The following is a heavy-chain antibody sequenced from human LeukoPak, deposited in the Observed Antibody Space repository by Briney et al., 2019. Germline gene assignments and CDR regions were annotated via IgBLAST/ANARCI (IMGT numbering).Heavy chain of an antibody. V-gene: IGHV5-51*01. CDR2: IYPGDSDT. CDR3: ARQGITMVRGVNYYYYYGMDV. D-gene: IGHD3-10*01. Sequence: KCGESLKISCKGSGYSFTSYWIGWVRQMPGKGLEWMGIIYPGDSDTRYSPSFQGQVTISADKSISTAYLQWSSLKASDTALYYCARQGITMVRGVNYYYYYGMDVWGQGTTVTVSS. CDR1: GYSFTSYW. J-gene: IGHJ6*02.